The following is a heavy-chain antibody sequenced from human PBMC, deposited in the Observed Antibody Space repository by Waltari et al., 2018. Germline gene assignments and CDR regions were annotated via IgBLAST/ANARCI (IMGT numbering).Heavy chain of an antibody. Sequence: EVQLLESGGGLVQPGGSLRLSCAASGFTFSSYAMSWVRQAPGKGLVWVSVIYSGGSTYYADSVKGRFTISRDNSKNTLYLQMNSLRAEDTAVYYCAKDPSEASAWGQGTLVTVSS. J-gene: IGHJ4*02. V-gene: IGHV3-23*03. CDR3: AKDPSEASA. CDR1: GFTFSSYA. CDR2: IYSGGST.